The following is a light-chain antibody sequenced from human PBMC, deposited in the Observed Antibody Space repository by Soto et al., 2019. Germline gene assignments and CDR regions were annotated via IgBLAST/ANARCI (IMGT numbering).Light chain of an antibody. Sequence: QSALTQHASVSGSPGQSITISCTGTSSDVGGYNYVSWYQQHPGKAPKLMIYEVTNRPSGVSNRFSGSTSDNTASLTISGLQAEDEADYYCNSFTSTSTYVFGTGTKLTVL. CDR2: EVT. CDR1: SSDVGGYNY. V-gene: IGLV2-14*01. CDR3: NSFTSTSTYV. J-gene: IGLJ1*01.